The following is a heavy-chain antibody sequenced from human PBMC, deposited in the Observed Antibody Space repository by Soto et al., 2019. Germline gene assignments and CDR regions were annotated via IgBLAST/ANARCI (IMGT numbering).Heavy chain of an antibody. CDR1: GGTFSSYT. CDR2: IIPILGIA. Sequence: GASVKASCKASGGTFSSYTISWLRQAPGQGLEWMGRIIPILGIANYAQKFQGRVTITADKSTSTAYMELSSLRSEDTAMYYCAVVLTGYYNWAYNWFDXWGQGTLVTVSS. J-gene: IGHJ5*02. D-gene: IGHD3-9*01. CDR3: AVVLTGYYNWAYNWFDX. V-gene: IGHV1-69*02.